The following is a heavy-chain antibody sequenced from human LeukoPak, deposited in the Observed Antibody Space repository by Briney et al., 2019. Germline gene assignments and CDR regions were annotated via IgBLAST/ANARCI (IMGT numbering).Heavy chain of an antibody. CDR2: TYYSGST. CDR3: ARDGYGDWSFDY. CDR1: GGSFSSYY. Sequence: SETLSLTCTVSGGSFSSYYWSWIRQPPGKGLEWIGYTYYSGSTNYNPSLKSRVTISVDTSKNQFSLKLSSATAADTAVYYCARDGYGDWSFDYWGQGTLVTVSS. D-gene: IGHD4-17*01. J-gene: IGHJ4*02. V-gene: IGHV4-59*01.